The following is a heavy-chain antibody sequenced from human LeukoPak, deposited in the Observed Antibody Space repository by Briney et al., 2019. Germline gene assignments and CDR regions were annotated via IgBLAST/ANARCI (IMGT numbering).Heavy chain of an antibody. V-gene: IGHV1-18*01. J-gene: IGHJ4*02. Sequence: ASVKVSCKASGYTFTSYGISWVRQAPGQGLEWMGWISAYNGNTNYAQKLQGRVTMTTDTSTSTAYMELRGLRSDDTAVYYCARDWAAAGTLRGIDYWGQGTLVTVSS. CDR3: ARDWAAAGTLRGIDY. CDR1: GYTFTSYG. CDR2: ISAYNGNT. D-gene: IGHD6-13*01.